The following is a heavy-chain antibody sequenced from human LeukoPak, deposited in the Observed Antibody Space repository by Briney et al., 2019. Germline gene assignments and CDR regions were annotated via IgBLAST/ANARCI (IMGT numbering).Heavy chain of an antibody. Sequence: ASVKVSCKASGYTFTSYYMHWVRQAPGQGLEWMGIINPSGGSTSYAQKFQGRVTMTRDTSTSTVYMELSSLRSEDTAVYYCARDKDVIAAAGTSMSPLGYWGQGTLVTVSS. CDR2: INPSGGST. D-gene: IGHD6-13*01. CDR3: ARDKDVIAAAGTSMSPLGY. V-gene: IGHV1-46*01. CDR1: GYTFTSYY. J-gene: IGHJ4*02.